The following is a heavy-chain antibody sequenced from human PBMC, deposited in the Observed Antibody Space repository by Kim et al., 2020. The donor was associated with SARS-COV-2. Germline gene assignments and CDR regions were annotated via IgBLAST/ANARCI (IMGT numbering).Heavy chain of an antibody. Sequence: SETLSLTCTVSGGSISSGSYYWSWIRQPAGKGLEWIGRIYTSGSTNYNPSLKSRVTISVDTSKNQFSLKLSSVTAADTAVYYCARDQPNYYDSSGYYHYYYYGMDVWGQGTTVTVSS. CDR2: IYTSGST. J-gene: IGHJ6*02. V-gene: IGHV4-61*02. CDR3: ARDQPNYYDSSGYYHYYYYGMDV. D-gene: IGHD3-22*01. CDR1: GGSISSGSYY.